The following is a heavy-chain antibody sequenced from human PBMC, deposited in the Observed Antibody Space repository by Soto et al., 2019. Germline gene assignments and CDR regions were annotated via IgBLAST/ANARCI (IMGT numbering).Heavy chain of an antibody. Sequence: PQTLSLTCAISGDSVSSNSAAWNWIRESPSRGLEWLGRTYYRSKWYNDYAVSVKSRITINPDTSKNQFSLQLNSVTPEDTAVYYCARASIAARRLPNWFDPWGQGTLVTVSS. J-gene: IGHJ5*02. CDR1: GDSVSSNSAA. CDR2: TYYRSKWYN. CDR3: ARASIAARRLPNWFDP. D-gene: IGHD6-6*01. V-gene: IGHV6-1*01.